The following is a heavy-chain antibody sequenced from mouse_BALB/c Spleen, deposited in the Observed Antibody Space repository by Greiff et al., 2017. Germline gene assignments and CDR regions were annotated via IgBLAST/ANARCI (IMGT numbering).Heavy chain of an antibody. J-gene: IGHJ4*01. CDR3: ARGPATMSTTDYAMDY. V-gene: IGHV5-15*02. CDR1: GFTFSDYG. CDR2: ISNLACSI. Sequence: EVKLVESGGGLVQPGGSRKLSCAASGFTFSDYGMAWVRQAPGKGPEWVAFISNLACSIYYADTVTGRFTISRENAKNTLYLEMSSLRSEDTAMYDCARGPATMSTTDYAMDYWGQGTSVTVSS. D-gene: IGHD2-4*01.